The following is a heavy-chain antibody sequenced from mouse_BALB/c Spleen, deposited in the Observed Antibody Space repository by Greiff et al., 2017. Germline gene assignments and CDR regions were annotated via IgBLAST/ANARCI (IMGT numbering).Heavy chain of an antibody. CDR3: ARGDCRAWFAY. V-gene: IGHV5-17*02. CDR2: ISSGSSTI. CDR1: GFTFSSFG. J-gene: IGHJ3*01. Sequence: DVMLVESGGGLVQPGGSRKLSCAASGFTFSSFGMHWVRQAPEKGLEWVAYISSGSSTIYYADTVKGRFTISRDNPKNTLFLQMNNLRSEDTAMYYCARGDCRAWFAYWGQGTLVTVSA. D-gene: IGHD3-3*01.